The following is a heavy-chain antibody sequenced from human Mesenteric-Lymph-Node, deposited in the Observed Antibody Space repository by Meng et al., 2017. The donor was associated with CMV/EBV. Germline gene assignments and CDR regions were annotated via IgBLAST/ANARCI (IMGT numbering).Heavy chain of an antibody. CDR2: IDWSSGSI. V-gene: IGHV3-9*01. CDR1: GFSFDDYT. CDR3: GKDVFGSGSYYLDY. J-gene: IGHJ4*01. Sequence: SLKISCVASGFSFDDYTMHWVRQAPGKGLEWVSGIDWSSGSIGYADSVKGRFTISRDNAKNSLYLQMNSLRHEDTALYYCGKDVFGSGSYYLDYWGHGTLVTVSS. D-gene: IGHD3-10*01.